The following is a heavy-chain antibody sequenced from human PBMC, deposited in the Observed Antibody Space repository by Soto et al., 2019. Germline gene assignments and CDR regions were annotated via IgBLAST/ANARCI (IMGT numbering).Heavy chain of an antibody. CDR2: IHPGGSDI. J-gene: IGHJ4*02. V-gene: IGHV5-51*01. Sequence: GESLKISCKVSGYFFTTYWIGWVRQMPGKGLEWMGIIHPGGSDIRYSPSFQGQVTIVADRSISTAYLQWSSLKASDTAMYYCARPYCSGGRCYPNYFDYWGQGTLVTVSS. CDR3: ARPYCSGGRCYPNYFDY. CDR1: GYFFTTYW. D-gene: IGHD2-15*01.